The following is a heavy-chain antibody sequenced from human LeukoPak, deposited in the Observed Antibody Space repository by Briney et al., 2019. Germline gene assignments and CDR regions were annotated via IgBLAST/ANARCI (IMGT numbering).Heavy chain of an antibody. CDR3: ARVRGRGSSWYGSFDY. CDR2: IIPIFGTA. D-gene: IGHD6-13*01. J-gene: IGHJ4*02. CDR1: GYTFTGYY. Sequence: SVKVSCKASGYTFTGYYMHWVRQAPGQGLEWMGGIIPIFGTANYAQKFQGRVTITTDESTSTAYMELSSLRSEDTAVYYCARVRGRGSSWYGSFDYWGQGTLVTVSS. V-gene: IGHV1-69*05.